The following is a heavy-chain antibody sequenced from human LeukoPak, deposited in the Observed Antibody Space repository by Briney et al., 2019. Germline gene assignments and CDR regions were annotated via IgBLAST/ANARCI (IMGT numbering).Heavy chain of an antibody. Sequence: SETLSLTCTVSGGSISSYYWSWIRQPPGKGLEWIGYIYYSGSTNYNPSLKSRVTISVDTSKNQFSLKLSSVTAADTAVYYCARAVGSGGVDHWGQGTLVTVSS. CDR3: ARAVGSGGVDH. CDR1: GGSISSYY. V-gene: IGHV4-59*08. CDR2: IYYSGST. D-gene: IGHD1-1*01. J-gene: IGHJ4*02.